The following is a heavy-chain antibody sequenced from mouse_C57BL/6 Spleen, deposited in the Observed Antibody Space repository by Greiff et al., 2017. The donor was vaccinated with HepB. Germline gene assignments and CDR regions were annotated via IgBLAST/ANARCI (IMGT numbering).Heavy chain of an antibody. D-gene: IGHD4-1*01. CDR1: GYTFTSYW. Sequence: QVQLQQPGAELVMPGASVKLSCKASGYTFTSYWMHWVKQRPGQGLEWIGEIDPSDSYTNYNQKFKGKSTLTVDKSSSTAYMQLSSLTSEDSAVYYCARLTGGFAYWGQGTLVTVSA. J-gene: IGHJ3*01. CDR3: ARLTGGFAY. CDR2: IDPSDSYT. V-gene: IGHV1-69*01.